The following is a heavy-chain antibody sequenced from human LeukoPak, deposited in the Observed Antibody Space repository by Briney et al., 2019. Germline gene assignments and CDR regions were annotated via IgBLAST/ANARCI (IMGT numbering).Heavy chain of an antibody. J-gene: IGHJ4*02. D-gene: IGHD3-9*01. CDR3: ARVLRYFVWSFDY. CDR2: IKQDGSEK. V-gene: IGHV3-7*01. Sequence: GSLRLSCAASGFTFSSYWMSWVRQAPGKGLEWVANIKQDGSEKYYVDSVKGRFTISRDNAKNSLYLQMNSLRAEDTAVYYCARVLRYFVWSFDYWGQGTLVTVSS. CDR1: GFTFSSYW.